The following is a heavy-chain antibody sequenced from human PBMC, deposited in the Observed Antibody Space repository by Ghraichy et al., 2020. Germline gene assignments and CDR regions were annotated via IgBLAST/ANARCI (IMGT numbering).Heavy chain of an antibody. V-gene: IGHV4-39*01. D-gene: IGHD3-22*01. CDR3: ASGAYDSSGYSVGDAFDI. CDR1: GGSISSSSYY. J-gene: IGHJ3*02. Sequence: SETLSLTCTVSGGSISSSSYYWGWIRQPPGKGLEWIGSIYYSGSTYYNPSLKSRVTISVDTSKNQFSLKLSSVTAADTAVYYCASGAYDSSGYSVGDAFDIWGQGTMVTVSS. CDR2: IYYSGST.